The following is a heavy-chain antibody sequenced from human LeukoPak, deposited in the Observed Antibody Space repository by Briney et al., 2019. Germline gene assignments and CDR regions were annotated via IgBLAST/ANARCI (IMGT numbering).Heavy chain of an antibody. CDR3: ARGVSTSTIYDSSGYYEYYFDY. CDR1: GYTSTGYY. V-gene: IGHV1-2*06. D-gene: IGHD3-22*01. J-gene: IGHJ4*02. Sequence: GASVTVSCQASGYTSTGYYMHWVRQAPGQGLEWMGRINPNSGGTNYAQKFQGRVTMTRDTSISTAYMELSRLRSDDTAVYYCARGVSTSTIYDSSGYYEYYFDYWGQGTLVTVSS. CDR2: INPNSGGT.